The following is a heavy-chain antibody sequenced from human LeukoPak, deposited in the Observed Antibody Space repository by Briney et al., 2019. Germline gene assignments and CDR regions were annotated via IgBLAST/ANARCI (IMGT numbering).Heavy chain of an antibody. J-gene: IGHJ4*02. V-gene: IGHV1-2*02. CDR3: ARETYSSSSGYFDY. D-gene: IGHD6-6*01. Sequence: ASVKVSCKASGYTFTGYYMHWVRQAPGQGLEWMGWINPNSGGTNYAQKFQGRVTMTRDTSISTAYMELSSLRSDDTAVYYCARETYSSSSGYFDYWGQGTLVTVSS. CDR2: INPNSGGT. CDR1: GYTFTGYY.